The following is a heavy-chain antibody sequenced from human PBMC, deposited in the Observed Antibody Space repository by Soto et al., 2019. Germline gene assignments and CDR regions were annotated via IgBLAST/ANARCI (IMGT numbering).Heavy chain of an antibody. V-gene: IGHV3-30-3*01. D-gene: IGHD3-3*01. CDR1: GFTFSSYA. J-gene: IGHJ4*02. CDR2: ISYDGSNK. CDR3: ARGSDVWSGKKGSGNDY. Sequence: QVQLVESGGGVVQPGRSLRLSCAASGFTFSSYAMHWVRQAPGKGLEWVAVISYDGSNKYYADSVKGRFTISRDNSKNTLYLQMNSLRAEDTAVYYCARGSDVWSGKKGSGNDYWGQGTLVTVSS.